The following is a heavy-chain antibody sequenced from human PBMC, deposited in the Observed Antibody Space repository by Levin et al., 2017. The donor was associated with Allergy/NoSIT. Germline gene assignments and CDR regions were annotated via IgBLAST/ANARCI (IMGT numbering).Heavy chain of an antibody. J-gene: IGHJ4*02. D-gene: IGHD3-3*01. V-gene: IGHV3-21*01. CDR2: ISSSSSYI. CDR3: ATSIITIFGVADYYFDY. CDR1: GFTFSSYS. Sequence: NPGGSLRLSCAASGFTFSSYSMNWVRQAPGKGLEWVSSISSSSSYIYYADSVKGRFTISRDNAKNSLYLQMNSLRAEDTAVYYCATSIITIFGVADYYFDYWGQGTLVTVSS.